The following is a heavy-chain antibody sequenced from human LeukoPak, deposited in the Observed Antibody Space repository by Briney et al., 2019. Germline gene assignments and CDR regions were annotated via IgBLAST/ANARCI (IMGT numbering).Heavy chain of an antibody. Sequence: GGSLRLSCAASGFTFSYYAMHWVRQAPGKGLEGVAVISYDGSNKYYADSVKGRFTISRDNSKNTLYLQMNSLRAEDTAVYYCARDGDMRTTTIFGVVLGWGQGTLVTVPS. CDR2: ISYDGSNK. J-gene: IGHJ4*02. V-gene: IGHV3-30*04. D-gene: IGHD3-3*01. CDR1: GFTFSYYA. CDR3: ARDGDMRTTTIFGVVLG.